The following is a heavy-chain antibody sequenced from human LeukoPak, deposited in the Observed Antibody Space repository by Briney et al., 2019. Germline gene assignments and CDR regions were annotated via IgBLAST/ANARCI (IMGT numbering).Heavy chain of an antibody. CDR3: AREKVVVASIAEDV. Sequence: GGSLGLSCAASGFTFSSYSMNWVRQAPGKGLEWVSSISSSSSYIYYADSVKGRFTISRDNAKNSLYLQMNSLRAEDTAVYYCAREKVVVASIAEDVWGKGTTVTVSS. D-gene: IGHD2-15*01. CDR2: ISSSSSYI. V-gene: IGHV3-21*01. J-gene: IGHJ6*04. CDR1: GFTFSSYS.